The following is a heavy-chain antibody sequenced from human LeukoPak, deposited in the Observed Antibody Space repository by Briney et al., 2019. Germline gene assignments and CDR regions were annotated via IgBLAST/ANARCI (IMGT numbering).Heavy chain of an antibody. J-gene: IGHJ5*02. CDR3: ARLLRVGYCSTTTCNWLDP. D-gene: IGHD2-2*03. Sequence: SETLSLTCTVSGDSVSSSNYYWAWIRQPPGKGLEWIGNIYYSGSTYYSPSLKSRVTISVDTSKNQFSLKLSSVTAADTAVYYCARLLRVGYCSTTTCNWLDPWGQGTLVTVSS. CDR2: IYYSGST. CDR1: GDSVSSSNYY. V-gene: IGHV4-39*07.